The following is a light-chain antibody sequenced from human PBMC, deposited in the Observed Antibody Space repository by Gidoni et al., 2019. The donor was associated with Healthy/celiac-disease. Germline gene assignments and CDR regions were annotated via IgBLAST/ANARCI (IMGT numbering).Light chain of an antibody. J-gene: IGLJ2*01. CDR2: DNN. CDR3: GTWDSSLSVV. CDR1: SSNIGNNY. Sequence: QSVVTQPPSVSAAPGQKVTIPCSGSSSNIGNNYVSWYQQLPGTAPKLLIYDNNKRPSGIPDRFSGSKSGTSATLGITGLQTGDEADYYCGTWDSSLSVVFGGGTKLTVL. V-gene: IGLV1-51*01.